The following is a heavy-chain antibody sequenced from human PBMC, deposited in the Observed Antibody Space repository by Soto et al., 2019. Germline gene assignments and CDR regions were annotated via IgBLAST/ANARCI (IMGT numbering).Heavy chain of an antibody. Sequence: ASVKVSCKASGYTFTSYDINWVRQATGQGLEWMGWMNPNSGNTGNAQKFQGRVTMTRNTSISTAYMELSSLRSEDTAVYYCAGSGIVVVPALPPNDYWGQGTLVTVSS. D-gene: IGHD2-2*01. CDR3: AGSGIVVVPALPPNDY. CDR1: GYTFTSYD. V-gene: IGHV1-8*01. CDR2: MNPNSGNT. J-gene: IGHJ4*02.